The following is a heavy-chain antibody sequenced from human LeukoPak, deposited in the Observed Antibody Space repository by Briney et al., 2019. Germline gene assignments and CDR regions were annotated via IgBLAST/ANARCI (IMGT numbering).Heavy chain of an antibody. D-gene: IGHD3-16*02. V-gene: IGHV1-69*06. CDR1: GGTFSSYA. Sequence: ASVKVSCKASGGTFSSYAISWVRQAPGQGPEWMGGIIPIFGTANYAQKFQGRVTITADKSTSTAYMELSSLRSEDTAVYYCARDLRGGDYVWGSYRYGVWYFDLWGRGTLVTVSS. J-gene: IGHJ2*01. CDR3: ARDLRGGDYVWGSYRYGVWYFDL. CDR2: IIPIFGTA.